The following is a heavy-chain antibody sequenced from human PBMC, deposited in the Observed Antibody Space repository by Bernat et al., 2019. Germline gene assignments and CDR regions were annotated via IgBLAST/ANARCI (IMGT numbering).Heavy chain of an antibody. CDR3: AREGTYYDILTGYYVNWYFDL. CDR2: IYSGGST. J-gene: IGHJ2*01. Sequence: EVQLVESGGGLIQPGGSLRLSCAASGFTVSSNYMSWVRQAPGKGLEWVSVIYSGGSTYYADSVKGRFTISRENSKHTLYLKMNSLRAEDTAVYYCAREGTYYDILTGYYVNWYFDLWGRGTLVTVSS. D-gene: IGHD3-9*01. CDR1: GFTVSSNY. V-gene: IGHV3-53*01.